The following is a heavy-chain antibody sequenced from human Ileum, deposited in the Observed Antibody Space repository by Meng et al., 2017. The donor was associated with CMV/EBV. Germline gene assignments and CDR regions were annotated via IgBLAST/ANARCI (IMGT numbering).Heavy chain of an antibody. CDR3: STYVCLVGSRSLGY. D-gene: IGHD3-16*01. CDR2: INSDGSNT. CDR1: CFTFSDSW. V-gene: IGHV3-74*01. J-gene: IGHJ4*02. Sequence: SCFTFSDSWMQWVRQATVTGLVWVSRINSDGSNTDYADSVKGRFTFSRAPAQHTLYLHMHCLIAEAPAVYYCSTYVCLVGSRSLGYWGQGTLVTVSS.